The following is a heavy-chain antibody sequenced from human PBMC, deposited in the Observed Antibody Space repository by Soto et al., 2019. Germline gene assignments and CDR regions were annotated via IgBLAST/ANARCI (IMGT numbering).Heavy chain of an antibody. J-gene: IGHJ5*02. Sequence: ASLKVSCKSSGYTFTSYVISWVRQAPGQGLEWMGWISAYNGNTNYAQKPQGRVTMTTDTSTSTAYMELRSLRSDDTAVYYCARATYYYDSSGYYPWGQGTLVTVSS. D-gene: IGHD3-22*01. CDR2: ISAYNGNT. CDR3: ARATYYYDSSGYYP. CDR1: GYTFTSYV. V-gene: IGHV1-18*01.